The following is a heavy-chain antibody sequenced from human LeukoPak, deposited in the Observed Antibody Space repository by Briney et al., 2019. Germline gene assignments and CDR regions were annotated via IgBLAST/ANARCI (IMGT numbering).Heavy chain of an antibody. CDR2: IYYSGST. D-gene: IGHD3-9*01. V-gene: IGHV4-39*07. Sequence: NSSETLSLTCTVSGGSISSSSYYWGWIRQPPGMGLEWIGSIYYSGSTYYNPSLKSRVTISVDTSKNQFSLKLSSVTAADTAVYYCARARWLLVGVPAPFDPWGQGTLVTVSS. CDR3: ARARWLLVGVPAPFDP. J-gene: IGHJ5*02. CDR1: GGSISSSSYY.